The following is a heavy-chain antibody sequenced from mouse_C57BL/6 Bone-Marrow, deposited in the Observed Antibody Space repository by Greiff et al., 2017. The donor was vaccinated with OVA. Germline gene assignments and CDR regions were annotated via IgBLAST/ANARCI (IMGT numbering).Heavy chain of an antibody. CDR1: GFTFSSYG. CDR3: AIILYYFDY. J-gene: IGHJ2*01. V-gene: IGHV5-6*01. Sequence: EVMLVESGGDLVKPGGSLKLSCAASGFTFSSYGMSWVRQTPDTRLEWVATISSGGSYTYYPDSVKGRFTISRDNAKNTLYLQMSSLKSEDTAMYYCAIILYYFDYWGQGTTLTVSS. CDR2: ISSGGSYT.